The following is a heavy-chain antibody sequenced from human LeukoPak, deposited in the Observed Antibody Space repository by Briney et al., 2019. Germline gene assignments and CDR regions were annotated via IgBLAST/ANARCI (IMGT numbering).Heavy chain of an antibody. CDR3: ARENCSSTSCYGGYFQH. CDR1: GFTVSSNY. D-gene: IGHD2-2*01. J-gene: IGHJ1*01. V-gene: IGHV3-53*01. CDR2: IYSGGST. Sequence: GGSLRLSCAASGFTVSSNYMSWVRQAPGKGLEWVSVIYSGGSTYYADSVKGRFTISRDNSKNTLYLQMNSLRAEDTAVYYCARENCSSTSCYGGYFQHWGQGTLVTVSS.